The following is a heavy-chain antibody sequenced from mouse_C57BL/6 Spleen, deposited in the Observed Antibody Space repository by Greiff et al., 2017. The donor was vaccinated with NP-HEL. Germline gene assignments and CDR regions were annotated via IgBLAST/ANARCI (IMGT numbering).Heavy chain of an antibody. Sequence: EVQLQESGPGLVKPSQSLSLTCSVTGYSITSGYYWNWIRQFPGNKLEWMGYISYDGSNNYNPSLKNRISITRDTSKNQFFLKLNSVTTEDTATYYCARAPFPYYFVYWGQGTTLTVSS. CDR2: ISYDGSN. CDR1: GYSITSGYY. V-gene: IGHV3-6*01. CDR3: ARAPFPYYFVY. J-gene: IGHJ2*01.